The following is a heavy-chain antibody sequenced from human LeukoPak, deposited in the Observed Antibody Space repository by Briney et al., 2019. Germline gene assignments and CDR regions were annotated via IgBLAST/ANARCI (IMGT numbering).Heavy chain of an antibody. D-gene: IGHD4-17*01. CDR1: GFTFSSYA. V-gene: IGHV3-23*01. CDR2: ISGSGGST. Sequence: PGGSLRLSCAASGFTFSSYAVSWVRQAPGKGLEWVSAISGSGGSTYYADSVKGRFTISRDNSKNTLYLQMNSLRAEDTAVYYCAKPRYGDFDLDYWGQGNLVTVPS. J-gene: IGHJ4*02. CDR3: AKPRYGDFDLDY.